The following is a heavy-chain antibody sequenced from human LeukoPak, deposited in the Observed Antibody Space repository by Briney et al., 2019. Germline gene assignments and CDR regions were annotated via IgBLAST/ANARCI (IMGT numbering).Heavy chain of an antibody. CDR3: ARAGYSYGTGYYFDY. V-gene: IGHV4-59*01. J-gene: IGHJ4*02. CDR1: GGSISSYY. D-gene: IGHD5-18*01. CDR2: IYYSGAP. Sequence: PSETLSLTCTVPGGSISSYYWSWIRLPPGKGLEWIGYIYYSGAPYYNPSVKSLDTISLDTSQNQFSLKLSSVTAADAAVYYCARAGYSYGTGYYFDYWGQGALVTVSS.